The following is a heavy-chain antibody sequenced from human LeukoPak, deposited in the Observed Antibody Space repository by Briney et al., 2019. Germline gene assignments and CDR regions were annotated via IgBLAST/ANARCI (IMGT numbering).Heavy chain of an antibody. CDR1: GGSFSGYY. D-gene: IGHD6-19*01. J-gene: IGHJ4*02. CDR2: INHSGST. Sequence: PSETLSLTCAVYGGSFSGYYWSWIRQPPGKGLEWIGEINHSGSTNYNPSLKSRGTISVDTSKNQFSLKLSSVTAADTAVYYCASSGWYQGPFDYWGQGTLVTVSS. CDR3: ASSGWYQGPFDY. V-gene: IGHV4-34*01.